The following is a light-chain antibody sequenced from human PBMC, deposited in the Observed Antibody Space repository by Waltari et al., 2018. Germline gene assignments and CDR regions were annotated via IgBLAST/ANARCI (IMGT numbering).Light chain of an antibody. CDR2: EDS. CDR3: FSAADNNWV. CDR1: ILAKKY. J-gene: IGLJ3*02. V-gene: IGLV3-27*01. Sequence: SYELTQPSSVSVSPGQTAKILCSGDILAKKYARWFQQKPGQAPLLLIYEDSERPSEIPRRVSGSSSGTTVTLTITGAHVDDEADYYCFSAADNNWVFGGGTKLTVL.